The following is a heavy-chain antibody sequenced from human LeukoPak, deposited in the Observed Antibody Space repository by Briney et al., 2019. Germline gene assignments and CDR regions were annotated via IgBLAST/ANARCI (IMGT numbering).Heavy chain of an antibody. V-gene: IGHV3-11*04. CDR1: GFTFSDYY. Sequence: GGSLRLSCAASGFTFSDYYMSWIRQAPGKGLEWVSYISSSGSTIYYADSVKGRFTISRDNAKNSLYLQMNSLRAEDTAVYYCARAPTYYYDSSGYYRNWGQGTLVTVSS. D-gene: IGHD3-22*01. J-gene: IGHJ4*02. CDR2: ISSSGSTI. CDR3: ARAPTYYYDSSGYYRN.